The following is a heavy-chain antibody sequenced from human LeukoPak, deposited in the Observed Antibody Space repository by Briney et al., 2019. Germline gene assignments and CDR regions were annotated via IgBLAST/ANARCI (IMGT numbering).Heavy chain of an antibody. J-gene: IGHJ3*02. CDR1: GGSISSGGYF. CDR3: ARTGYGSGSYLAFDT. Sequence: SETLSLTCNVSGGSISSGGYFWSWVRQPAGKGLEYIGRNSITGDSNYNPSLKSRVSISVDTSKNQLSLKLTSVTASDTAVYYCARTGYGSGSYLAFDTWGRGTMDTVSS. CDR2: NSITGDS. V-gene: IGHV4-61*02. D-gene: IGHD3-10*01.